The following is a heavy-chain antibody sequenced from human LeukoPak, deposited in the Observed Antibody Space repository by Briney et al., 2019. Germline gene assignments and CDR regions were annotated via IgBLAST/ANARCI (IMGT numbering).Heavy chain of an antibody. CDR1: GGSISSYY. CDR2: IYYSGCT. Sequence: SETLSLTCTVSGGSISSYYWSWIRQPPGKGLEWIGYIYYSGCTNYNPSLRSRVTISVDTSKNQFSLKLSSVTAADTAVYYCARGGNYGDYDGYFDYWGQGTLVTVSS. CDR3: ARGGNYGDYDGYFDY. J-gene: IGHJ4*02. V-gene: IGHV4-59*08. D-gene: IGHD4-17*01.